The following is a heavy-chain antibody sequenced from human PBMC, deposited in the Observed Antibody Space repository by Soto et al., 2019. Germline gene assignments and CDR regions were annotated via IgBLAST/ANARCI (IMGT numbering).Heavy chain of an antibody. V-gene: IGHV3-72*01. CDR3: ARVRYYDFWSGYPSGGMDV. D-gene: IGHD3-3*01. J-gene: IGHJ6*02. CDR1: GFTIVDHY. Sequence: PWGSLRLSCAASGFTIVDHYIDLFRHAPFKGREWVGRTRNKANSYTTEYAASVKGRFTISRDDSKNSLYLQMNSLKTEDTAVYYCARVRYYDFWSGYPSGGMDVWGQGTTVTVSS. CDR2: TRNKANSYTT.